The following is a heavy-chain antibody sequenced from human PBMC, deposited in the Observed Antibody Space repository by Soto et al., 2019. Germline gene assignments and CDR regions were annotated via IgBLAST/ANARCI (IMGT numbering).Heavy chain of an antibody. Sequence: QVQLVQSGAEVKKPGASVKVSCKASGYTFTSYGISWVXQAXXXGLEWMGWISAYNGNTNYAQKFQGRVTMTTDTXXXXXXXXXXXXXXXXXXXXXCARGTXXXXGSYWGQGTLVTVSS. CDR2: ISAYNGNT. V-gene: IGHV1-18*01. CDR1: GYTFTSYG. J-gene: IGHJ4*02. CDR3: ARGTXXXXGSY.